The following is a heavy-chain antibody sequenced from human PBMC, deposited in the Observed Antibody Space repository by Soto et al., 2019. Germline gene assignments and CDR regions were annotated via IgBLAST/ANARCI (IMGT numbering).Heavy chain of an antibody. D-gene: IGHD3-3*01. CDR2: IIPIFGTA. CDR3: ARDLRDFWIGSQEVEAFDI. CDR1: GGTFSSYA. J-gene: IGHJ3*02. V-gene: IGHV1-69*01. Sequence: QVQLVQSGAEVKKPGSSVKVSCKASGGTFSSYAISWVRQAPGQGLEWMGGIIPIFGTANYAQKFQGRVTITADESTSTAYMELSSLRSEDTAVYYCARDLRDFWIGSQEVEAFDIWGQGTMVTVSS.